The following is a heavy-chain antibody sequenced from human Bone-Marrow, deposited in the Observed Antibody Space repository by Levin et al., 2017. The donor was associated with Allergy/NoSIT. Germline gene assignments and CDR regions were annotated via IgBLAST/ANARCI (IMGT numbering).Heavy chain of an antibody. V-gene: IGHV1-69*02. J-gene: IGHJ5*02. D-gene: IGHD1-26*01. CDR1: GGTFSSYT. CDR3: ARGISLGELLQPDSNWFDP. Sequence: SVKVSCKASGGTFSSYTISWVRQAPGQGLEWMGRIIPILGIANYAQKFQGRVTITADKSTSTAYMELSSLRSEDTAVYYCARGISLGELLQPDSNWFDPWGQGTLVTVSS. CDR2: IIPILGIA.